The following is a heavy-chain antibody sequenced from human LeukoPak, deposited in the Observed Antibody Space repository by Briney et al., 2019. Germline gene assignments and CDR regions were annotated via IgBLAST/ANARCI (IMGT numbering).Heavy chain of an antibody. CDR2: IIPIFGTA. Sequence: SVKLSCKASGGTFSSYAISWVRQAPGQGLEWMGGIIPIFGTANYAQKFQGRVTITADESTSTAYMELSSLRSEDTAVYYCARDPASIAVAGNDWFDPWGQGTLVTVSS. D-gene: IGHD6-19*01. CDR3: ARDPASIAVAGNDWFDP. CDR1: GGTFSSYA. V-gene: IGHV1-69*13. J-gene: IGHJ5*02.